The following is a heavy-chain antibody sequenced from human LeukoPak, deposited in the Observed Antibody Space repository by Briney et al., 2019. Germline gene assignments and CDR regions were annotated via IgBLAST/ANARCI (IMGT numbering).Heavy chain of an antibody. CDR2: ISSSSTI. V-gene: IGHV3-48*02. Sequence: GGSLRLSCAASGFTFSRYNMNWVRQAPGKGLEWVSYISSSSTISYADSVKGRFTISRDNAKNSLYLQMNSLRDEDTAVYYCARDVSGGSCYLGCWFDPWGQGTLVTVSS. D-gene: IGHD2-15*01. J-gene: IGHJ5*02. CDR1: GFTFSRYN. CDR3: ARDVSGGSCYLGCWFDP.